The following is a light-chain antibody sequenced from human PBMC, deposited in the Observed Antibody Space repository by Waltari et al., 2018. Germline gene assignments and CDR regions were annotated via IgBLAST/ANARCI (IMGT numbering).Light chain of an antibody. Sequence: DIQMTQSPSTLSASVGDRVTITCRASQSIGYWLTWIQQKPGSAPKFLIYQASSLETGVPDRFSGSGAGTEFTLKISRVEAEDVGVYYCMQATHFAPITFGQGTRLEIK. V-gene: IGKV1-5*03. CDR1: QSIGYW. CDR3: MQATHFAPIT. CDR2: QAS. J-gene: IGKJ5*01.